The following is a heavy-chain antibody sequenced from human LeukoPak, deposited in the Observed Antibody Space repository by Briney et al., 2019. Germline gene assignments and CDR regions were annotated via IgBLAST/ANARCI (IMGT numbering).Heavy chain of an antibody. CDR1: GFTFSSYA. D-gene: IGHD2/OR15-2a*01. V-gene: IGHV3-23*01. Sequence: GGSLRLSCAASGFTFSSYAMSWVRQAPGKGLEWVSAISGSGGSTYYADSVKGRFTISRDNSKNTLYLQMNSLRAEDTAVYYCARDALSWSGAEGGNWFDPWGQGTLVTVSS. CDR2: ISGSGGST. J-gene: IGHJ5*02. CDR3: ARDALSWSGAEGGNWFDP.